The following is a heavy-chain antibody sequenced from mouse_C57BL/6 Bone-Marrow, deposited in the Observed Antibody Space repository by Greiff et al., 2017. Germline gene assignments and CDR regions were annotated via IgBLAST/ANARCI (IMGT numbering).Heavy chain of an antibody. CDR1: GYSFTDYN. Sequence: VHVKQSGPELVKPGASVTISCKASGYSFTDYNMNWVKQSNGKSLEWIGVINPNYGTTSYNPKFKGKATLTVDQSSSTAYLQLNSLTSEDSAVYYCARGYDYDYAMDYWGQGTSVTVSS. V-gene: IGHV1-39*01. CDR3: ARGYDYDYAMDY. CDR2: INPNYGTT. J-gene: IGHJ4*01. D-gene: IGHD2-4*01.